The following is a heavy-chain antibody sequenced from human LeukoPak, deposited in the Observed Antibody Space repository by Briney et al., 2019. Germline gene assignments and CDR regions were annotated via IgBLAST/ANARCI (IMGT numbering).Heavy chain of an antibody. CDR3: ARVFFSYDSSGYYLH. D-gene: IGHD3-22*01. Sequence: GGSLRLSCAASGFTFSSYAMHWVRQAPGKGLEWVAVISYDGSNKYYADSVKGRFTISRDNSKNTLYLQMNSLRAEDTAVYYCARVFFSYDSSGYYLHWGQGTLVTVSS. V-gene: IGHV3-30-3*01. CDR1: GFTFSSYA. CDR2: ISYDGSNK. J-gene: IGHJ4*02.